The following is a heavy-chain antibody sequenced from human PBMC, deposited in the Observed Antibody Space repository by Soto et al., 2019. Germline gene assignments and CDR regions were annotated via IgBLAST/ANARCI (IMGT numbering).Heavy chain of an antibody. Sequence: PGGSLRLSCAASGFTFSSYWMSWVRQAPGKGLEWVANIKQDGSEKYYVDSVKGRFTISRDNAKNSLYLQMNSLRAEDTAVYYCARDWGGYDFDPTEFDYWGQGTLVTVSS. D-gene: IGHD5-12*01. CDR3: ARDWGGYDFDPTEFDY. CDR2: IKQDGSEK. CDR1: GFTFSSYW. J-gene: IGHJ4*02. V-gene: IGHV3-7*01.